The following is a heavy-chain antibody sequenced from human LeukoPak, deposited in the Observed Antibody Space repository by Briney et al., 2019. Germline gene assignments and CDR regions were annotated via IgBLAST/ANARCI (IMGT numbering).Heavy chain of an antibody. CDR1: GGSISSYY. J-gene: IGHJ6*03. D-gene: IGHD3-10*01. CDR2: IYTSGST. CDR3: ARERYGSGYLHQQKYYYYYYYMDV. V-gene: IGHV4-4*07. Sequence: SETLSLTCTVSGGSISSYYWSWIRQPAGKGLEWIGRIYTSGSTNYNPSLKSRVTMSVDTSKNQFSLKLSSVTAADTAVYYCARERYGSGYLHQQKYYYYYYYMDVWGKGTTVTISS.